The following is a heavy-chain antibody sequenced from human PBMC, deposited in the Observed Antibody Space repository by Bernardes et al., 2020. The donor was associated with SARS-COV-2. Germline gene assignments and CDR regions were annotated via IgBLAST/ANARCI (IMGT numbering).Heavy chain of an antibody. CDR3: ARDEHWNYISDYYYYGMDV. CDR1: GYTFTSYG. J-gene: IGHJ6*02. D-gene: IGHD1-7*01. V-gene: IGHV1-18*01. Sequence: ASVKVSCKASGYTFTSYGISWVRQAPGQGLEWMGWISAYNGNTNYAQKLQGRVTMTTDTSTSTAYMELRSLRSDDTAVYYCARDEHWNYISDYYYYGMDVWGQGTTVTVSS. CDR2: ISAYNGNT.